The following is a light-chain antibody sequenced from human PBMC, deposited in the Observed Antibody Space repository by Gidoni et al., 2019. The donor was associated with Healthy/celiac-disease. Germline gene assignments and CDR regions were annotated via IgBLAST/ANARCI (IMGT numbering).Light chain of an antibody. CDR2: EVS. CDR1: SSDVGSYNL. J-gene: IGLJ3*02. V-gene: IGLV2-23*02. CDR3: CSYAGSSTFAV. Sequence: QSALTQPASVSGSPGQPITIPCTGTSSDVGSYNLVSWYQQHPGKAPKLMIYEVSKRPSGVSNRFSGSKSGNTASLTISGLQAEDEADYYCCSYAGSSTFAVFGGGTKLTVL.